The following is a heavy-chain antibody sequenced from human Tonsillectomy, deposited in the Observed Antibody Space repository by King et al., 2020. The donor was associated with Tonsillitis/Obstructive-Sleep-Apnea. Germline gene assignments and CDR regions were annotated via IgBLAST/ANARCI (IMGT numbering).Heavy chain of an antibody. D-gene: IGHD5-24*01. J-gene: IGHJ4*02. Sequence: QLQESGPGLVKPSETLSLTCTVSGGYISSDYWSWIRQPPGKGLEWIGYIYYSGSTNYNPSLKSRVTISVDTSKNQFSLKLSSVTAADTAVYYCARHKGMATNFDSWGQGTLVTVSS. CDR1: GGYISSDY. V-gene: IGHV4-59*08. CDR2: IYYSGST. CDR3: ARHKGMATNFDS.